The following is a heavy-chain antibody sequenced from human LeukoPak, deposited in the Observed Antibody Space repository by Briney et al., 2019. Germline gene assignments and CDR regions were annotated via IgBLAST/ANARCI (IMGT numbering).Heavy chain of an antibody. V-gene: IGHV3-30*02. CDR2: IRSDSSYI. CDR3: AKAHPRILEWRGFDY. J-gene: IGHJ4*02. Sequence: PGGSLRLSCAASGFTFSNYGMHWVRQTPDEGLEWVAFIRSDSSYIYYLESVKGRFTVSRDNSKNTLYLQMNSLRAEDTAVYYCAKAHPRILEWRGFDYWGQGTLVTVSS. CDR1: GFTFSNYG. D-gene: IGHD3-3*01.